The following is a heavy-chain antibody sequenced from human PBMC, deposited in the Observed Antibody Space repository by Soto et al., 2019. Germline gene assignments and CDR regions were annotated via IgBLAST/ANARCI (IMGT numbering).Heavy chain of an antibody. D-gene: IGHD2-2*02. CDR3: ARGQGYCSSTSCYTGAFDM. V-gene: IGHV3-74*02. Sequence: EVQLLESGGGLVQPGGSLRLSCAASGFTFNNYWIHWVRQAPGKGLLWVSRINGDGSGTTYADSVKGRFTISTDNAKNTFYLQMNSLRAEDTAVYYCARGQGYCSSTSCYTGAFDMWGQGTMVTVSS. J-gene: IGHJ3*02. CDR1: GFTFNNYW. CDR2: INGDGSGT.